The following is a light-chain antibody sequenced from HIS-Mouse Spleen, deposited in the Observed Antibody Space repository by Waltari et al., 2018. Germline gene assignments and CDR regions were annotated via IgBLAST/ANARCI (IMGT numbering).Light chain of an antibody. J-gene: IGLJ2*01. Sequence: QSALTQPASVSGSPGQSITISCTGTSSDVGGYNLVSWYQQHPCKAPKLMIYEGSKRPSGVSNRFSGSKSGNTASLTISGLQAEDEADYYCCSYAGSSTFEVFGGGTKLTVL. CDR1: SSDVGGYNL. CDR3: CSYAGSSTFEV. V-gene: IGLV2-23*03. CDR2: EGS.